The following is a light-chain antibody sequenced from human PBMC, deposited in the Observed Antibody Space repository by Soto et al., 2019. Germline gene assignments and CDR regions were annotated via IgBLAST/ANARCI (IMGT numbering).Light chain of an antibody. CDR2: GAS. CDR1: QSVSSIY. CDR3: QQDGSSRWT. V-gene: IGKV3-20*01. Sequence: EIVLTQSPGTLSLSPGERATLSCTASQSVSSIYLAWYQQKPGQAPRLLIYGASSRATGIPDRFSGSVSGTDFTLTISSLEPEYFAVYYCQQDGSSRWTFGPGTKVEI. J-gene: IGKJ1*01.